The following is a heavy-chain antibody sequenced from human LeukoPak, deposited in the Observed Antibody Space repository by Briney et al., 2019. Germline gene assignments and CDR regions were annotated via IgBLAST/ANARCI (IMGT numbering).Heavy chain of an antibody. J-gene: IGHJ4*02. CDR2: ISTSSSYK. V-gene: IGHV3-21*01. CDR3: AREIGGSGSFDY. D-gene: IGHD3-10*01. Sequence: GGSLRLSCAASGFTLSSYDMNWVRQVPGKGLEWVSSISTSSSYKYHADSVKGRFTISRDNAKNSLFLQMNSLRAEDTAVYYCAREIGGSGSFDYWGQGTLVTVSS. CDR1: GFTLSSYD.